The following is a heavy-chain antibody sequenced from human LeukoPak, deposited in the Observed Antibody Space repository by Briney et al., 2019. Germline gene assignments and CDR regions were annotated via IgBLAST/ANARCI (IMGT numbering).Heavy chain of an antibody. Sequence: GRSLRLSCAASGFTFSNYAMHWVRQAPGKGLEWVAVISYDGSNKYYADSVKGRFTISRDNSKNTLYLQMNSLRAEDTAVYYCARGGEGYLDYWGQGTLVTVSS. CDR1: GFTFSNYA. CDR3: ARGGEGYLDY. J-gene: IGHJ4*02. V-gene: IGHV3-30-3*01. CDR2: ISYDGSNK.